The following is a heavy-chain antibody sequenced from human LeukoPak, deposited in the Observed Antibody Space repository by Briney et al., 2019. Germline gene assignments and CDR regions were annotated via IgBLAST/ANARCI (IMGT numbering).Heavy chain of an antibody. CDR3: ARVGADGYSYGPYYFDY. V-gene: IGHV1-69*04. Sequence: SVKVSCKASGGTFSSYAISWVRQAPGQGLEWMGRIIPILGIANYAQKFQGRVTITADKSTSTAYMELSSLRSEDTAVYYCARVGADGYSYGPYYFDYWGQGTLVTVSS. J-gene: IGHJ4*02. D-gene: IGHD5-18*01. CDR1: GGTFSSYA. CDR2: IIPILGIA.